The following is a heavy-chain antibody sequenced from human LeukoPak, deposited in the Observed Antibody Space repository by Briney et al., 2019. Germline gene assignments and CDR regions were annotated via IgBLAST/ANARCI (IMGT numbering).Heavy chain of an antibody. D-gene: IGHD6-6*01. J-gene: IGHJ6*02. CDR2: IYYSGST. V-gene: IGHV4-31*03. CDR3: ARVKRIRGIAARPGYYGMDV. CDR1: GGSISSGGYY. Sequence: SQTLSLTCTVSGGSISSGGYYWSWIRQHPGKGLEWIGYIYYSGSTYYNPSLKSRVTISVDTSKNQFSLKLSSVTAADTAVYYCARVKRIRGIAARPGYYGMDVWGQGTTVTVSS.